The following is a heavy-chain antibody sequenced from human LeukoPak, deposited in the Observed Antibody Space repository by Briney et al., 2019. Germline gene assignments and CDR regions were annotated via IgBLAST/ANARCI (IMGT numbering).Heavy chain of an antibody. CDR3: ARAGTIFGRKYNWFDP. CDR2: INPSGGST. Sequence: ASVKVSCKASGYTFTSYHMHWVRQAPGQGLEWMGKINPSGGSTSYAQKFQGRVTMTRGTSTSTVYMELSSLRSEDTAVYYCARAGTIFGRKYNWFDPWGQGTLVTVSS. CDR1: GYTFTSYH. V-gene: IGHV1-46*01. J-gene: IGHJ5*02. D-gene: IGHD3-3*01.